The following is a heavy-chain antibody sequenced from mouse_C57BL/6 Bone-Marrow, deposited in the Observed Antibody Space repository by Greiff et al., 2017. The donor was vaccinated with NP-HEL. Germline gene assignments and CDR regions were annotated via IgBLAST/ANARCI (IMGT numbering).Heavy chain of an antibody. V-gene: IGHV1-54*01. J-gene: IGHJ3*01. Sequence: QVQLKESGAELVRPGTSVKVSCKASGYAFTNYLIEWVKQRPGQGLEWIGVINPGSGGTHYNEKFKGKATLTADKSSSTAYMQLSSLTSEDSAVYDCARGERCSNYVGFAYWGKGTLVTVSA. CDR1: GYAFTNYL. D-gene: IGHD2-5*01. CDR3: ARGERCSNYVGFAY. CDR2: INPGSGGT.